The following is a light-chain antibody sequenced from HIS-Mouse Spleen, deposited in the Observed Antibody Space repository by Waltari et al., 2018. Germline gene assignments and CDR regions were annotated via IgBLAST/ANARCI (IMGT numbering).Light chain of an antibody. V-gene: IGLV2-23*01. J-gene: IGLJ3*02. Sequence: QSALTQPASVSGSPGQSITISCTGTSSDVGSCNLVSWYQQNPGKAPKLMIYEGSKRPSGVSNRFSGSKSGNTASLTISGLQAEDEADYYCCSYAGSSTYWVFGGGTKLTVL. CDR2: EGS. CDR3: CSYAGSSTYWV. CDR1: SSDVGSCNL.